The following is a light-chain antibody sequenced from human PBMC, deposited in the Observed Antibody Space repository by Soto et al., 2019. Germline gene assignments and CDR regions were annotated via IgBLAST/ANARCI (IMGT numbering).Light chain of an antibody. J-gene: IGKJ1*01. CDR2: GAS. CDR3: QQYNTSPWT. V-gene: IGKV3-20*01. Sequence: EIVLTQSPGTLSLSPGERGTLSCRASQSVSSSYLAWYQQKPGQAPRLLIYGASNRATGIPDRFSGSGSGTDFPLTISRLEPEDFAVYYCQQYNTSPWTFGQGTKVDIK. CDR1: QSVSSSY.